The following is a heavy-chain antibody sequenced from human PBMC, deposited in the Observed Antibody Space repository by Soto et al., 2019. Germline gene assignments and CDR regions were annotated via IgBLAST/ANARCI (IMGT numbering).Heavy chain of an antibody. CDR3: ARGDRGAFDL. D-gene: IGHD1-26*01. J-gene: IGHJ3*01. Sequence: EVQLVESGGGLVRPGGSLRLSCSDSGFTFSYYWMHWVRRAPGKGLVWVSRIHSDGSSTTYADFVKGRFIISRDNARNTVDLQMNSVRVEDTAVYYCARGDRGAFDLWGQGTVVTVSS. CDR1: GFTFSYYW. CDR2: IHSDGSST. V-gene: IGHV3-74*01.